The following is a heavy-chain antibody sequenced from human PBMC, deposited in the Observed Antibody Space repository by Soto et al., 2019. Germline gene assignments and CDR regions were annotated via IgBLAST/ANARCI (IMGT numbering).Heavy chain of an antibody. Sequence: PGESLKISCKGSGYSFISYWIVWVRQMPGKGLEWVGIIYPGDSDTRYSPSFQGQVTISADKSISTAYLQWSSLKASDTAMYYCARQRGIAEELRYYSGMDVWGQGTTVTVSS. CDR2: IYPGDSDT. V-gene: IGHV5-51*01. CDR3: ARQRGIAEELRYYSGMDV. D-gene: IGHD6-13*01. CDR1: GYSFISYW. J-gene: IGHJ6*02.